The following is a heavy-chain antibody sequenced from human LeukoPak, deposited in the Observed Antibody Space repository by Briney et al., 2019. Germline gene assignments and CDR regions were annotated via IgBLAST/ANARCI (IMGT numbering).Heavy chain of an antibody. CDR3: AKDLTFGFFDY. CDR2: IHYDGGNK. Sequence: GGSLRLSCTASGFTFSGHGMHWVRQAPGKGLEWVAFIHYDGGNKYYADSVKGRFTISRDNSKNTLYLQMNSLRPEDTAVYYCAKDLTFGFFDYWGQGTRVPVSS. V-gene: IGHV3-30*02. D-gene: IGHD3-16*01. J-gene: IGHJ4*02. CDR1: GFTFSGHG.